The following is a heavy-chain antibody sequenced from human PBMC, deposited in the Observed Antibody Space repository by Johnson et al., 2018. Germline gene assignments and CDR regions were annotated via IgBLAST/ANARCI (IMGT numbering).Heavy chain of an antibody. CDR1: GFSVSEGR. D-gene: IGHD5-12*01. V-gene: IGHV3-15*07. CDR3: VTGYPNYMDV. CDR2: IYSQTNGGAV. J-gene: IGHJ6*03. Sequence: EVQLVESGGGLVQPGGSLRLSCEASGFSVSEGRMNWVRQAPGQGQEWVGRIYSQTNGGAVEYAAPVTGRFTISKDASKNTVDLQMNSLKTEDTAVYYCVTGYPNYMDVWGKGTTVTVSS.